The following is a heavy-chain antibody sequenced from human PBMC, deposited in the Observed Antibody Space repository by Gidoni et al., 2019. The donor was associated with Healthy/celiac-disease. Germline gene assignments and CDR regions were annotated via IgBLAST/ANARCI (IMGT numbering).Heavy chain of an antibody. V-gene: IGHV1-69*01. J-gene: IGHJ3*02. CDR3: ASAGLLLQRREGPNDAFDI. Sequence: SWVRQAPGQGLEWMGGIIPIFGTANYAQKFQGRVTSTSDEFTSTAYMELSSLSSEDTAVYCGASAGLLLQRREGPNDAFDIWGQGTMVTVSS. CDR2: IIPIFGTA. D-gene: IGHD3-22*01.